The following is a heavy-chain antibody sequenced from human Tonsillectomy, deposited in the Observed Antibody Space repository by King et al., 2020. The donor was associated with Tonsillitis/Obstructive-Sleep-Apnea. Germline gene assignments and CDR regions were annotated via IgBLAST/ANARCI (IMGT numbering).Heavy chain of an antibody. V-gene: IGHV1-2*02. CDR3: AGVKEEGGSYHGAFDI. CDR2: INPNSGGT. J-gene: IGHJ3*02. CDR1: GYTFTGYY. Sequence: QLVQSGAEVKKPGASVKVSCKASGYTFTGYYMHWVRQAPGQGLEWMGWINPNSGGTNYAQKFQGRVTMTRDTSISTAYMELSRLRSDDTAVYYCAGVKEEGGSYHGAFDIWGQGTMVTVCS. D-gene: IGHD1-26*01.